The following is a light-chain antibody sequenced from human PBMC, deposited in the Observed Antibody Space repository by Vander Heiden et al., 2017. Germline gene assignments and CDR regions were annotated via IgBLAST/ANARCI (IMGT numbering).Light chain of an antibody. Sequence: EIVLTQSSATLSLSPGERATLSCRASQSVTNYVAWYQQKPGQAPRLLIYDASNRATGIPARLSGSGSGTDFTLTISSLEPEDFAVYYCHQRSNWLFGQGTKLEIK. J-gene: IGKJ2*01. CDR2: DAS. CDR3: HQRSNWL. V-gene: IGKV3-11*01. CDR1: QSVTNY.